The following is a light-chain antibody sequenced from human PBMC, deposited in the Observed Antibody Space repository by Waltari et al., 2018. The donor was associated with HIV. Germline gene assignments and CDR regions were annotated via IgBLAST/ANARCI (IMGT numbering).Light chain of an antibody. CDR3: AAWDDSLSAVV. V-gene: IGLV1-47*01. Sequence: QSVLTQPPSASGTPGHRVTISCSGSSSNIGSKYVYWFQQLPGTAPNLLMYRNNQRPSGVPDRVSGSKSGTSASLAISGLRAEDEADYYCAAWDDSLSAVVFGGGTKLTVL. CDR2: RNN. CDR1: SSNIGSKY. J-gene: IGLJ3*02.